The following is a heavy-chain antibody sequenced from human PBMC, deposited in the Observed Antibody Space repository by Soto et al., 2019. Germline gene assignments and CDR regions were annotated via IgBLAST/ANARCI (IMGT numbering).Heavy chain of an antibody. CDR1: GYTFTSYD. CDR3: ERAVRCRSATCYYYYMDV. D-gene: IGHD2-2*01. V-gene: IGHV1-8*01. Sequence: QVQLVQSGAEVKKPGASVKVSCKASGYTFTSYDINWVRQATGQGLEWLGWMNPYSGNTGYAQTFQGRVSMTRNTSISTAYMELSSLRSEDTAVYYCERAVRCRSATCYYYYMDVWGKGTTVTVSS. CDR2: MNPYSGNT. J-gene: IGHJ6*03.